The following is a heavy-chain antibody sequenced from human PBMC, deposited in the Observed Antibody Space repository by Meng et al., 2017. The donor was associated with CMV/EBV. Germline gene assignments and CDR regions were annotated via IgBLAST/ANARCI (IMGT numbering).Heavy chain of an antibody. V-gene: IGHV3-30*02. CDR2: IRYDGSNK. D-gene: IGHD6-19*01. CDR1: GFTFSSYG. J-gene: IGHJ4*02. CDR3: AKLFVVAGTVGRTKGAYRDY. Sequence: GESLKISCAASGFTFSSYGMHWVRQAPGKGLEWVAFIRYDGSNKYYADSVKGRFTISRDNSKNTLYLQMNSLRAEDTAVYYCAKLFVVAGTVGRTKGAYRDYWGQGTLVTVSS.